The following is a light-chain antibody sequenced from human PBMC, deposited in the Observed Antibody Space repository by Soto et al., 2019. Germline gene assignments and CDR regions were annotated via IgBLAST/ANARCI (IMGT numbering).Light chain of an antibody. J-gene: IGKJ2*01. CDR3: QQSYSTFVT. CDR2: AAS. V-gene: IGKV1-39*01. Sequence: DIQMTQSPSSLSASVGDRVTIACRASQSIDTFLNWYQQKPGQAPKLLIHAASILHNGVTSRFSGGGPGTDFTLTINSLQPDDFATYYCQQSYSTFVTFGQGTKLEIK. CDR1: QSIDTF.